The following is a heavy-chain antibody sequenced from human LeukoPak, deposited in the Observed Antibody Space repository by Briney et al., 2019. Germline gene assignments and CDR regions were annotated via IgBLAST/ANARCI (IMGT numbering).Heavy chain of an antibody. CDR1: GFTFDDYA. V-gene: IGHV3-9*01. Sequence: GGPLRLSCAASGFTFDDYAMHWVRQAPGKGLEWVSGISWNSGSIGYADSVKGRFTISRDNAKNSLYLQMNSLRAEDTALYYCAKDIGYYGSGSYFPYELFGRLYYYYGMDVWGQGTTVTVSS. CDR2: ISWNSGSI. D-gene: IGHD3-10*01. CDR3: AKDIGYYGSGSYFPYELFGRLYYYYGMDV. J-gene: IGHJ6*02.